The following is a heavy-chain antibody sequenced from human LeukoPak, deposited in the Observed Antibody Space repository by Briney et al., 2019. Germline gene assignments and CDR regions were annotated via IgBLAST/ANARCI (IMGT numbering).Heavy chain of an antibody. V-gene: IGHV3-7*01. Sequence: GGSPRLSCAASGFTFSSYWMSWVRQAPGKGLEWVANIKQDGSEKYYVDSVKGRFTISRDNAKNSLYLQMNSLRAEDTAVYYCARGSDVEMATMSFDYWGQGTLVTVSS. CDR2: IKQDGSEK. CDR1: GFTFSSYW. D-gene: IGHD5-24*01. J-gene: IGHJ4*02. CDR3: ARGSDVEMATMSFDY.